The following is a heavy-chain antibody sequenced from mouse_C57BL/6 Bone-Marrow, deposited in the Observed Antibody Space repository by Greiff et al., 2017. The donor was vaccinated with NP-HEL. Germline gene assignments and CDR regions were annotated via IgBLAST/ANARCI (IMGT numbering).Heavy chain of an antibody. D-gene: IGHD3-2*02. Sequence: EVQLVESGGGLVQPKGSLKLSCAASGFSFNTYAMNWVRQAPGKGLEWVARIRSKSNNYATYYADSVKDRFTISRDDSESMLYLQMNNLKTEDTAMYYCVRSSSGYPYYAMDYWGQGTSVTVSS. CDR3: VRSSSGYPYYAMDY. J-gene: IGHJ4*01. CDR1: GFSFNTYA. CDR2: IRSKSNNYAT. V-gene: IGHV10-1*01.